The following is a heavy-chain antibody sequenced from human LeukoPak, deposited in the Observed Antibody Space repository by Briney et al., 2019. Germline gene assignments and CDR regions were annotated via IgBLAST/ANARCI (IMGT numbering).Heavy chain of an antibody. J-gene: IGHJ6*03. D-gene: IGHD6-13*01. Sequence: GGSLRLSCAASGFTVSSNYMSWVRQAPGKGLEWVSAISGSGGSTYYADSVKGRFTISRDNAKNSLYLQMNSLRAEDTAVYDCAKDGPSAAAGIYYYYYMDVWGEGTTVTVSS. CDR1: GFTVSSNY. V-gene: IGHV3-23*01. CDR3: AKDGPSAAAGIYYYYYMDV. CDR2: ISGSGGST.